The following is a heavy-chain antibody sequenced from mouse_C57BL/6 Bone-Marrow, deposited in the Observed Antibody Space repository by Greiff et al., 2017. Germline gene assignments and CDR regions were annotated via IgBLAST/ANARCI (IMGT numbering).Heavy chain of an antibody. V-gene: IGHV1-19*01. J-gene: IGHJ4*01. D-gene: IGHD1-1*01. Sequence: EVQLQQSGPVLVKPGASVKMSCKASGYTFTDYYMNWVQQSHGKSLEWIGVINPYNGGTSYTQKFKGKATLTVDKSSSTAYMELNSLTSEDSAVYYCARKDYYGSSYDAMDYWGQGTSVTVSS. CDR1: GYTFTDYY. CDR3: ARKDYYGSSYDAMDY. CDR2: INPYNGGT.